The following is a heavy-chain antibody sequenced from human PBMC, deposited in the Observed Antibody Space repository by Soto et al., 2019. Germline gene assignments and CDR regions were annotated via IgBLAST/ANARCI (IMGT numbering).Heavy chain of an antibody. Sequence: ASVKVSCKVSGYTLTELSMHWVRQAPGKGLEWMGGFDPEDGETIYAQKFQGRVTMTEDTSTATAYMELSSLRSEDTAVYYCATDLGYCSGGSCREPKYGMDVWGQGTTVTVSS. V-gene: IGHV1-24*01. D-gene: IGHD2-15*01. J-gene: IGHJ6*02. CDR3: ATDLGYCSGGSCREPKYGMDV. CDR2: FDPEDGET. CDR1: GYTLTELS.